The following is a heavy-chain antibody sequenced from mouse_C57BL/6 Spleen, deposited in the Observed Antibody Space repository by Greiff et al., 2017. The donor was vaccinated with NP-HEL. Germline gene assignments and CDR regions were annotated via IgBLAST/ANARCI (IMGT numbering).Heavy chain of an antibody. V-gene: IGHV1-26*01. CDR3: ARRDYYGRGYFDV. J-gene: IGHJ1*03. CDR2: INPNNGGT. CDR1: GYTFTDYY. D-gene: IGHD1-1*01. Sequence: EVQLQQSGPELVKPGASVKISCKASGYTFTDYYMNWVKQSHGKSLEWIGDINPNNGGTSYNQKFKGKATLTVDKSSSTAYMELRSLTSEDSAVYYCARRDYYGRGYFDVWGTGTTVTVSS.